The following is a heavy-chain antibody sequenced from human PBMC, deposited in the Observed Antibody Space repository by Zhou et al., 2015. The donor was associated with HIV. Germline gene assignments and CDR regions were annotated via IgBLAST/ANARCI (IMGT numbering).Heavy chain of an antibody. Sequence: QVQLVESGGGLVKPGGSLRLSCVASGFTFSDYYMSWIRQAPGKGLEWVSYISSSGSTIYYADSVKGRFTISRDNAKNSLYLQMNSLRAEDTAVYYCARDRATGYDFWTTVIGMYYMDVWGKGTTVTVSS. D-gene: IGHD3-3*01. CDR2: ISSSGSTI. V-gene: IGHV3-11*04. CDR3: ARDRATGYDFWTTVIGMYYMDV. CDR1: GFTFSDYY. J-gene: IGHJ6*03.